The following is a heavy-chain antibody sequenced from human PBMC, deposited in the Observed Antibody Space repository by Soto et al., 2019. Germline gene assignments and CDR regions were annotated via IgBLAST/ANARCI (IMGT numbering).Heavy chain of an antibody. D-gene: IGHD4-17*01. V-gene: IGHV3-21*01. CDR3: ARIKPMTTVGVDAFDI. CDR1: GFTFSSYS. J-gene: IGHJ3*02. Sequence: EVQLVESGGGLVKPGGSLRLSCAASGFTFSSYSMNWVRQAPGKGLEWVSSISSSSSYIYYADSVKGRFTISRDNAKNSLYLQMNSLRAEDTAVYYCARIKPMTTVGVDAFDIWGQGTMVTVSS. CDR2: ISSSSSYI.